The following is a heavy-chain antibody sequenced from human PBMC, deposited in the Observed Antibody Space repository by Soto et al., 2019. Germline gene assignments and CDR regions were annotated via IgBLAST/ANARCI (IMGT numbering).Heavy chain of an antibody. CDR3: ARVLDYDYVWGSYPLNWFDP. D-gene: IGHD3-16*02. V-gene: IGHV3-21*01. CDR1: GFTFSSYI. J-gene: IGHJ5*02. CDR2: ISSSSSYI. Sequence: GGSLRLSCAASGFTFSSYIMNWVRQAPGKGLEWVSSISSSSSYIYYSDSVKGRFTISRDNAKNSLYLQMNSLRAEDTAVYYCARVLDYDYVWGSYPLNWFDPWGQGTLVTVSS.